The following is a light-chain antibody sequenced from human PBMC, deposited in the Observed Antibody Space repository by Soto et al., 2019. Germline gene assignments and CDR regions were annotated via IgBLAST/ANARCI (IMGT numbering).Light chain of an antibody. Sequence: DIHMTQSPSSLSASVLDRVTMSFMASQSIGRFLNWHQQKPGKAPNVLINVASTLRSGVPSRFSGSGSGTDFNLTINSLQPEDFATYFCQQSFTTPLTFGGGTKVDIK. CDR1: QSIGRF. CDR2: VAS. CDR3: QQSFTTPLT. V-gene: IGKV1-39*01. J-gene: IGKJ4*01.